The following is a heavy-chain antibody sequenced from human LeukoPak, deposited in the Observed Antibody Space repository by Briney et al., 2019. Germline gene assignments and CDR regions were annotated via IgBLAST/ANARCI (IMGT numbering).Heavy chain of an antibody. CDR2: IHHSGSS. Sequence: PSETLSLTCTVSADSLSSGGHYWAWIRQLPGKGLESIGFIHHSGSSRHNPSLKDRIAISVDASRKQFALRLSSVTAADTAIYYCARGGNRFGGFYFDYWGQGIQVIVSS. J-gene: IGHJ4*02. CDR1: ADSLSSGGHY. CDR3: ARGGNRFGGFYFDY. V-gene: IGHV4-31*03. D-gene: IGHD3-10*01.